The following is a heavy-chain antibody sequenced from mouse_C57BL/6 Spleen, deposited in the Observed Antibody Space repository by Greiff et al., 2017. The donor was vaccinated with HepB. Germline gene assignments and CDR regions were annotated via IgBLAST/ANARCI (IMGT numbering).Heavy chain of an antibody. V-gene: IGHV1-82*01. J-gene: IGHJ1*03. CDR1: GYAFSSSW. D-gene: IGHD1-1*01. Sequence: VQLQQSGPELVKPGASVKISCKASGYAFSSSWMNWVKQRPGKGLEWIGRIYPGDGDTNYNGKFKGKATLTADKSSSTAYMQLSSLTSEDSAVYFCAREFITTVVDWYFDVWGTGTTVTVSS. CDR2: IYPGDGDT. CDR3: AREFITTVVDWYFDV.